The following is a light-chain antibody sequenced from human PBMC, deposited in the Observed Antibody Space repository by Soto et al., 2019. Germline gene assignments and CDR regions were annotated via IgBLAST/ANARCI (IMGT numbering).Light chain of an antibody. J-gene: IGKJ2*02. CDR1: QSLLHSNGYNY. Sequence: DIVMTQSPLSLPVTPGEPASISCRSSQSLLHSNGYNYLDWYLQKPGQSPQLLIYLGSNRASGVPDRFSGSGSGTDFTLKISGVEAEDVGVYYCMQALQIPWTFGQGTKLEIK. CDR3: MQALQIPWT. CDR2: LGS. V-gene: IGKV2-28*01.